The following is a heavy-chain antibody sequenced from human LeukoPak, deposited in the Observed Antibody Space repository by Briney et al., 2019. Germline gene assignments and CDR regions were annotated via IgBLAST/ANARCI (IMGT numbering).Heavy chain of an antibody. CDR2: INSDGSST. Sequence: HPGGSLRLSCAASGFTFSSYSMNWVRQAPGKGLVWVSRINSDGSSTSYADSVKGRFTISRDNAKNTLYLQMNSLRAEDTAVYYCARASAEDAFDIWGQGTMVTVSS. CDR3: ARASAEDAFDI. J-gene: IGHJ3*02. CDR1: GFTFSSYS. V-gene: IGHV3-74*01.